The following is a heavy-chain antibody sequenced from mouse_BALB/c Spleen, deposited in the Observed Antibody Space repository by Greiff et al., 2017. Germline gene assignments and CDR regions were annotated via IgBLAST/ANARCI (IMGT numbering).Heavy chain of an antibody. V-gene: IGHV2-6-7*01. D-gene: IGHD1-1*01. CDR3: ARETIPITNYAMDY. Sequence: VQVVESGPGLVAPSQSLSITCTVSGFSLTGYGVNWVRQPPGKGLEWLGMIWGDGSTDYNSALKSRLSISKDNSKSQVFLKMNSLQTDDTARYYCARETIPITNYAMDYWGQGTSVTVSS. CDR1: GFSLTGYG. J-gene: IGHJ4*01. CDR2: IWGDGST.